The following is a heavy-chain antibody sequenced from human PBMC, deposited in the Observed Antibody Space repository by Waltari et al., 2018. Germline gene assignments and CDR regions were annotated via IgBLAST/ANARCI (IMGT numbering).Heavy chain of an antibody. CDR2: ISTRGGT. CDR3: ARGGIRWELLDAFDI. V-gene: IGHV4-4*07. D-gene: IGHD1-26*01. J-gene: IGHJ3*02. Sequence: QVQLQESGPGLVKHSETLSLTCTVSGGSISSYYWSWIRQPAGKGLEWSVRISTRGGTNYNPSLKSRGTMSVDTSKNQFSLKLSSVTAADTAVYYCARGGIRWELLDAFDIWGQGTMVTVSS. CDR1: GGSISSYY.